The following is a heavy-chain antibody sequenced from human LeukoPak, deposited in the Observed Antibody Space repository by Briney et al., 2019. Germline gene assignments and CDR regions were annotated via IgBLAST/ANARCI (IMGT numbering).Heavy chain of an antibody. D-gene: IGHD4-11*01. CDR3: AKDAQRGFDYSNSLEY. CDR1: QFRFPFSHYG. Sequence: GKTPTLSCVASQFRFPFSHYGMHWVRQAPGRGLEWVAVIWSDGTNQYYADSVKGRFTISRDNSKNTVYLQMNSLRAEDTAVYFCAKDAQRGFDYSNSLEYWGQGTLVTVSS. J-gene: IGHJ4*02. V-gene: IGHV3-33*06. CDR2: IWSDGTNQ.